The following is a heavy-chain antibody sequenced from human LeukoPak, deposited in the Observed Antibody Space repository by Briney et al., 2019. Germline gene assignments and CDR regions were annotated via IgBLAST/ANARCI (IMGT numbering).Heavy chain of an antibody. CDR1: GFTFSNHG. V-gene: IGHV3-48*04. D-gene: IGHD3-22*01. J-gene: IGHJ4*02. CDR3: ARSYYYDSSGYYSREPDY. CDR2: ISSSGSTI. Sequence: GGSLRLSCAASGFTFSNHGMNWVRQAPGKGLEWVSYISSSGSTIYYADSVKGRFTISRDNAKNSLYLQMNSLRAEDTAVYYCARSYYYDSSGYYSREPDYWGQGTLVTVSS.